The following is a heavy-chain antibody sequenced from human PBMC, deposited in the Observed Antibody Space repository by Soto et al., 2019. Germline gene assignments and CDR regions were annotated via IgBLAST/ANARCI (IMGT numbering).Heavy chain of an antibody. CDR2: MNPNSGNT. Sequence: ASVKVSCKASGYTFTSYDINWVRQATGQGLEWMGWMNPNSGNTGYAQKFQGRVTMTRNTSISTAYMELSSLRHEDTAVYYCARRDDYGGPNYYNGMDVWGQGTTVTVSS. CDR1: GYTFTSYD. J-gene: IGHJ6*02. D-gene: IGHD4-17*01. V-gene: IGHV1-8*01. CDR3: ARRDDYGGPNYYNGMDV.